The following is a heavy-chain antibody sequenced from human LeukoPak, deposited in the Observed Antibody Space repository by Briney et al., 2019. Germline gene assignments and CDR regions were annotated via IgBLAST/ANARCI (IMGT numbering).Heavy chain of an antibody. CDR3: ARDLMGSGWYEVGYYYMDV. D-gene: IGHD6-19*01. CDR2: IYYSGST. Sequence: PSETLSLTCTVSGGSISSYYWSWIRQPPGKGLEWIGYIYYSGSTNYNPSLKSRVTISVDTSKNQFSLKLTSVTAADTAVYYCARDLMGSGWYEVGYYYMDVWGKGTTVTVSS. J-gene: IGHJ6*03. V-gene: IGHV4-59*01. CDR1: GGSISSYY.